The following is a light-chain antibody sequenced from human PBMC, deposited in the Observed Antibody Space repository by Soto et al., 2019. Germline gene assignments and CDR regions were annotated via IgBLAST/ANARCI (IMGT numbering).Light chain of an antibody. V-gene: IGKV1-9*01. CDR1: QGLSNY. Sequence: LSLSTSSRSLSIRDRVTITSRASQGLSNYLGWYQQKPGKPPKLLIKCASTLQSGVPARFSGSGSGTEFTLTISSLQAEDVAAYYCQQHNRKPSTFGGGSIVDVK. CDR3: QQHNRKPST. J-gene: IGKJ4*01. CDR2: CAS.